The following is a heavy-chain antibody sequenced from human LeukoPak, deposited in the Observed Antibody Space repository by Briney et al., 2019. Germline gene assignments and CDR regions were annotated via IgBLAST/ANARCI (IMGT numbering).Heavy chain of an antibody. CDR2: INPLGGST. D-gene: IGHD3-3*01. CDR3: ARVHDFWSGHFDS. V-gene: IGHV1-46*01. Sequence: GESLKISCKGSGYSFTSYWISWVRQAPGQRLEWMGVINPLGGSTTYAQNFQGRVTMTRDTSTSTVYMELSSLRSEDTAVYYCARVHDFWSGHFDSWGQGTLVTVSS. CDR1: GYSFTSYW. J-gene: IGHJ4*02.